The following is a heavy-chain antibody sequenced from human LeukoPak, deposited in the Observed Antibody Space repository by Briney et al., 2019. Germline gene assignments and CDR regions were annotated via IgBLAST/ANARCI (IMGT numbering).Heavy chain of an antibody. D-gene: IGHD3-22*01. CDR2: INAGNGNA. Sequence: GASVKVSYKTSGGTFSSSAVSWVRQAPGQRLEWMAWINAGNGNAKYSQKFQGRVTITRDTSASTAYMELSSLRSEDTAVYYCARVPLYDSNDYYYPHWGQGTVVTVSS. V-gene: IGHV1-3*01. J-gene: IGHJ1*01. CDR3: ARVPLYDSNDYYYPH. CDR1: GGTFSSSA.